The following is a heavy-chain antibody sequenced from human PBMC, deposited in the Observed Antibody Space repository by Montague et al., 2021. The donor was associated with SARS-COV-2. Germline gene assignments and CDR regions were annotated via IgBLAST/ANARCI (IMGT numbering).Heavy chain of an antibody. D-gene: IGHD5-18*01. Sequence: SETLSPTCTVTGGPISGSSDYWGWIRQSPGKGLEWIASVDYSGNTYYSPSLKSRLTISVDTSKNQYPLKLNSVTAADTALYYCARREYSYGWGDWGQGTLVTVSS. V-gene: IGHV4-39*01. CDR2: VDYSGNT. CDR1: GGPISGSSDY. J-gene: IGHJ4*02. CDR3: ARREYSYGWGD.